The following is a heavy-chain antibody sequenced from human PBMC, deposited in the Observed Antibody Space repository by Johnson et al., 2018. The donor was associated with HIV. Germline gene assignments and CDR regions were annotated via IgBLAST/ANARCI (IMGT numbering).Heavy chain of an antibody. V-gene: IGHV3-11*04. CDR2: ISSSGNTI. CDR1: GFTFSDYY. D-gene: IGHD5-12*01. Sequence: HVQLVESGGGLVKPGGSLRLSCAASGFTFSDYYMSWIRQAPGKGLEWVSYISSSGNTIYYADSLKGRFTISRDNAKNSLYLQMNSLRVEDTAVYYCARDESGYDEGFDAFDIWGQGTMVTVSS. J-gene: IGHJ3*02. CDR3: ARDESGYDEGFDAFDI.